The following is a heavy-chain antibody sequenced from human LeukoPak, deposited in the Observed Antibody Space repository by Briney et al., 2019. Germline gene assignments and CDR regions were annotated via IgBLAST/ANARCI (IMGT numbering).Heavy chain of an antibody. D-gene: IGHD1-26*01. CDR2: ISGSGGST. V-gene: IGHV3-23*01. CDR1: GFTFSSYA. Sequence: PGGSLRLSCAASGFTFSSYAMSWVRQAPGKGLEWVSAISGSGGSTYYADSVKGRFTISRDNSKNTLYLQMNSLRAEDTAVYYCASPYSGSYYVNRFRGYYWGQGTLVTVSS. CDR3: ASPYSGSYYVNRFRGYY. J-gene: IGHJ4*02.